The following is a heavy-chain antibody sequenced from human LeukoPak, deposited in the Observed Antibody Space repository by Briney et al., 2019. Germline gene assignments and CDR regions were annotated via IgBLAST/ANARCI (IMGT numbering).Heavy chain of an antibody. J-gene: IGHJ4*02. CDR2: IGSSSSYI. CDR1: GFTFSSYS. CDR3: ARDPDEYYYGSGSYWNRHY. V-gene: IGHV3-21*01. D-gene: IGHD3-10*01. Sequence: PGGSLRLSCAASGFTFSSYSMNWVRQAPGKGLEWVSSIGSSSSYIYYADSVKGRFTISRDNAKNSLYLQMNSLRAEDTAVYYCARDPDEYYYGSGSYWNRHYWGQGTLVTVSS.